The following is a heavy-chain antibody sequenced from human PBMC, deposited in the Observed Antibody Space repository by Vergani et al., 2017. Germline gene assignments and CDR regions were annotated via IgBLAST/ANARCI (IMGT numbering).Heavy chain of an antibody. V-gene: IGHV3-33*01. D-gene: IGHD2-15*01. J-gene: IGHJ5*02. CDR2: IWYDGSNK. CDR1: GFTFSSYG. Sequence: QVQLVESGGGVVQPGRSLRLSCAASGFTFSSYGMHWVRQAPGKGLEWVAVIWYDGSNKYYADSVKGRFTISRDNSKNTLYLQMSSLRAEDTAVYYCARSTPLGWFDPWGQGTLVTVSS. CDR3: ARSTPLGWFDP.